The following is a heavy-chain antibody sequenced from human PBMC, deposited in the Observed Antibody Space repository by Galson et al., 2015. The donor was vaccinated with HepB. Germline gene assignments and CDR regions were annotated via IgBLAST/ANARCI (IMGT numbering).Heavy chain of an antibody. Sequence: TLSLTCTVSGGSISSGDYYWSWIRQPPGKGLEWIGYIYYSGSTYYNPSLKSRVTISVDTSKNQFSLKLSSVTAADTAVYYCASTYYYGSGSVAEYFQHWGQGTLVTVSS. J-gene: IGHJ1*01. D-gene: IGHD3-10*01. CDR1: GGSISSGDYY. CDR2: IYYSGST. CDR3: ASTYYYGSGSVAEYFQH. V-gene: IGHV4-30-4*01.